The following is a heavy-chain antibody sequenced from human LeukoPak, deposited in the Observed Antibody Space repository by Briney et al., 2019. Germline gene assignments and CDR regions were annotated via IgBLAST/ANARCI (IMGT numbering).Heavy chain of an antibody. CDR3: TRGFNGSGDV. CDR1: GFSFSSYW. CDR2: INSDGSST. D-gene: IGHD6-19*01. J-gene: IGHJ3*01. V-gene: IGHV3-74*01. Sequence: GGSLRLSCAASGFSFSSYWMHWVRQAPGKGLVWVSRINSDGSSTIYADSVRGRFTISRDHAKNTLYLQMNRLRADDTAVYYCTRGFNGSGDVWGQGTMVTVSS.